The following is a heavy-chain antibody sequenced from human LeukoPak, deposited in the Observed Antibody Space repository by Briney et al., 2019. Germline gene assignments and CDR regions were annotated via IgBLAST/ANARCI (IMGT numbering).Heavy chain of an antibody. J-gene: IGHJ4*02. CDR2: ISYDGSNK. CDR3: ARRLQFDY. V-gene: IGHV3-30*04. Sequence: GGSLRLSCAASGFTFSSYAMHWVRQAPGKGLEWVAVISYDGSNKYYADSVKGRFTISRDNSKNTVYLQMNSLRAEDTAVYYCARRLQFDYWGQGTLVTVSS. CDR1: GFTFSSYA.